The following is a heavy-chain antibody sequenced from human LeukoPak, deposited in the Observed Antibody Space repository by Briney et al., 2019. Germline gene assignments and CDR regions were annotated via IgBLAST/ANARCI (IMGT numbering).Heavy chain of an antibody. J-gene: IGHJ4*02. CDR2: INPSGGST. V-gene: IGHV1-46*01. CDR1: GYTFTNYY. Sequence: ASVKVSSKASGYTFTNYYIHWVRQAPGQGLEWMGIINPSGGSTTYAQKFQGRVTMTRDTSTSTVYMELSSLRFEDTAVYYCARDPGRRFDYWGRETLVTVSS. CDR3: ARDPGRRFDY.